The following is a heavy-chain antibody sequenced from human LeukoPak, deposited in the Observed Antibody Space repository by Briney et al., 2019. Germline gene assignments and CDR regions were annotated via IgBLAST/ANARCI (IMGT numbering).Heavy chain of an antibody. D-gene: IGHD3-3*01. CDR2: ISSSGSTI. CDR3: ARTSGSGYYTQYFQH. J-gene: IGHJ1*01. V-gene: IGHV3-48*03. Sequence: GESLRLSCAASGFPFSSYEMNWVRQPPGKGLEWVSYISSSGSTIYYADSVKSRFTISRDNAKNSLYLQMNSLRAEDTAVYYCARTSGSGYYTQYFQHWGQGTLVTVSS. CDR1: GFPFSSYE.